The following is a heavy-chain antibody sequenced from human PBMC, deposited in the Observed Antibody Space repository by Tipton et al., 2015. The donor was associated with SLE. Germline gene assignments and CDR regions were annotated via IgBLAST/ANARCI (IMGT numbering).Heavy chain of an antibody. J-gene: IGHJ6*02. D-gene: IGHD5-18*01. CDR1: GGPTSSYY. V-gene: IGHV4-59*08. CDR3: ARDTYFGLDV. CDR2: IYYSGTI. Sequence: TLSLTCTVSGGPTSSYYWGWIRQPPGKGLEWIASIYYSGTINYNPSLKSRATMSIDMSKNQFSLSLTSVTAADTAIYYCARDTYFGLDVWGQGTTVTVSS.